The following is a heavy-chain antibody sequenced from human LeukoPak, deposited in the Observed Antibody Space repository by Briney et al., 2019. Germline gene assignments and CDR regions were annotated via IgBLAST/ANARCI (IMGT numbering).Heavy chain of an antibody. CDR3: AVGLAAAGSAFGY. CDR1: GGSISSSSYY. CDR2: IYHSGST. Sequence: SETLSLTCTVSGGSISSSSYYWGWIRQPPGKGLEWIGEIYHSGSTNYNPSLKSRVTISVDKSKNQFSLKLSSVTAADTAVYYCAVGLAAAGSAFGYWGQGTLVTVSS. D-gene: IGHD6-13*01. J-gene: IGHJ4*02. V-gene: IGHV4-39*07.